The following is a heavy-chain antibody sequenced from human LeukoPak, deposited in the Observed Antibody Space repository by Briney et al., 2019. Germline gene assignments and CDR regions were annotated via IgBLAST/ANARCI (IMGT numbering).Heavy chain of an antibody. CDR1: GGSISSYY. CDR3: ARVSYCGGDCYLDY. D-gene: IGHD2-21*02. Sequence: KPSETLSLTCTVSGGSISSYYWSWIRQPAGKGLEWIGRIYTSGSTNYNPSLTSRVTMSVDTSKNQFSLKLSSVTAADTAVYYCARVSYCGGDCYLDYWGQGTLVTVSS. J-gene: IGHJ4*02. V-gene: IGHV4-4*07. CDR2: IYTSGST.